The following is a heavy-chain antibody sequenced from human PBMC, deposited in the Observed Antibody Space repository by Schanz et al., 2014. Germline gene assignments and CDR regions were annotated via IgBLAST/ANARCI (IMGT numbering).Heavy chain of an antibody. J-gene: IGHJ3*02. CDR1: GFTFTDYS. V-gene: IGHV3-33*06. D-gene: IGHD4-17*01. Sequence: QVQLVESGGGVVPPGRSLRLSCAVSGFTFTDYSMHWVRQSPGKGLEWVAVIWYDGNNKYYADSVKGRFTISRDNSKNTLYLQMNSLRAEDTALYYCAKDPHRDYGGKPQAFDIWGQGTMVTVSS. CDR2: IWYDGNNK. CDR3: AKDPHRDYGGKPQAFDI.